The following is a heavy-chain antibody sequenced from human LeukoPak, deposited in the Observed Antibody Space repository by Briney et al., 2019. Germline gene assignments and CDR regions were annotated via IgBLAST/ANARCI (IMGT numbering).Heavy chain of an antibody. CDR2: IYYSGST. Sequence: SETLSLTCTVSGGSISSYYWSWIRQPPGKGLEWIGYIYYSGSTNYNPSLKSRVTISVDTSKNQFSLKLSSVTAADTAVYYCALLGVTTDYYYYMDVWGKGTTVTVSS. CDR3: ALLGVTTDYYYYMDV. D-gene: IGHD1-1*01. J-gene: IGHJ6*03. CDR1: GGSISSYY. V-gene: IGHV4-59*01.